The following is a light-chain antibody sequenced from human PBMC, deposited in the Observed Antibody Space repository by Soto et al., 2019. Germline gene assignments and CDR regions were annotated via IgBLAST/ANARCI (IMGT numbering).Light chain of an antibody. V-gene: IGKV3-15*01. CDR1: QGVTSN. CDR2: GAS. Sequence: EIVMTQSPATLSVSPGERATLSCRASQGVTSNLAWYQQKPGQAPRLLIYGASTRATGVPARFSGSGSGTEFTLTISRLQSEDFAVYYCQQHNNWPWTFGQGTKVEIK. CDR3: QQHNNWPWT. J-gene: IGKJ1*01.